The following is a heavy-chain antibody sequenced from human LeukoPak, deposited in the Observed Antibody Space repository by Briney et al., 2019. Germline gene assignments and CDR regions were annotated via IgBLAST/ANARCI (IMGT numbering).Heavy chain of an antibody. CDR3: ARDCSSTSCHRGYYGMDV. V-gene: IGHV4-61*01. CDR1: GGSVSSGSYY. CDR2: IYYSGST. D-gene: IGHD2-2*02. J-gene: IGHJ6*02. Sequence: SETLSLTCTVSGGSVSSGSYYWSWIRQPPGKGLEWIGYIYYSGSTYYNPSLKSRVTISVDTSKNQFSLKLSSVTAADTAVYYCARDCSSTSCHRGYYGMDVWGQGTTVTVSS.